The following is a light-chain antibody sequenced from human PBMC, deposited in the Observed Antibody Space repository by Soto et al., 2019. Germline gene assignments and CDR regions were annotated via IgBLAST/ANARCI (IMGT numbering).Light chain of an antibody. CDR2: DAS. CDR1: QSVSSY. J-gene: IGKJ5*01. CDR3: QQRSNWPPIT. V-gene: IGKV3-11*01. Sequence: EIVLTHSPGTLSLSQLEIATLCCRASQSVSSYLAWYQQKPGQAPRLLIYDASNRATGIPARFSGSGSGTDFTLTISSLEPEDFAVYYCQQRSNWPPITFGQGTRLEI.